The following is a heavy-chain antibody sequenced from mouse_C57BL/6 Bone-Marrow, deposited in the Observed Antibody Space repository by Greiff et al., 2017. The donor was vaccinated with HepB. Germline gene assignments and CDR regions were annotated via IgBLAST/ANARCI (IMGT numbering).Heavy chain of an antibody. D-gene: IGHD1-1*01. CDR3: TVLSTDFDY. CDR1: GFNIKDDY. Sequence: LVESGAELVRPGASVKLSCTASGFNIKDDYMHWVKQRPEQGLEWIGWIDPENGDTEYASKFQGKATITADTSSNTAYLQLSSLTSEDTAVYYCTVLSTDFDYWGQGTTLTVSS. J-gene: IGHJ2*01. CDR2: IDPENGDT. V-gene: IGHV14-4*01.